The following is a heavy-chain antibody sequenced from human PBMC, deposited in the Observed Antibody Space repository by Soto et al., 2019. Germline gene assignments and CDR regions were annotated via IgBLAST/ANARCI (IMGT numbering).Heavy chain of an antibody. CDR1: GYTFTGYY. D-gene: IGHD3-22*01. CDR2: INPNSGGT. V-gene: IGHV1-2*04. J-gene: IGHJ3*02. Sequence: PSVKVSCNASGYTFTGYYMHWVRQAPGQGLEWMGWINPNSGGTNYAQKFQGWVTMTRDTSISTAYMELSRLRSDDTAVYYCARGDYYDSSGYYNDAFDIWGQGTMVTVSS. CDR3: ARGDYYDSSGYYNDAFDI.